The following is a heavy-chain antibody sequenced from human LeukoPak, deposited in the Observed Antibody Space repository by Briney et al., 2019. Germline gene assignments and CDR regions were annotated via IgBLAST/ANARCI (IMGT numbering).Heavy chain of an antibody. Sequence: GGSLRLSCAASGFTFSSYAMSWVRQAPGKGLEWVSAISGSGGSTYYADSVKGRFTISRDNSKNTLYLQMNSLRAEDTAVYYCAKERQNCSGGSCPYPQYFQHWGQGTLVTVSS. J-gene: IGHJ1*01. D-gene: IGHD2-15*01. V-gene: IGHV3-23*01. CDR2: ISGSGGST. CDR3: AKERQNCSGGSCPYPQYFQH. CDR1: GFTFSSYA.